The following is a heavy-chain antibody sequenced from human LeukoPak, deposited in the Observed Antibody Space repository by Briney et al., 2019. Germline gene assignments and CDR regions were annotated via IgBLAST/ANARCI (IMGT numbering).Heavy chain of an antibody. CDR3: ARAPTPYAVTTGYYYYGMDV. CDR2: IYHSGST. CDR1: GGSISSGGYS. V-gene: IGHV4-30-2*01. D-gene: IGHD4-17*01. Sequence: NPSQTLSLTCAVSGGSISSGGYSWSWIRQPPGKGLEWIGYIYHSGSTYYNPSLKSRVTISVDRTKNQFSLKLSSVTAADTAVYYCARAPTPYAVTTGYYYYGMDVWGQGTTVTASS. J-gene: IGHJ6*02.